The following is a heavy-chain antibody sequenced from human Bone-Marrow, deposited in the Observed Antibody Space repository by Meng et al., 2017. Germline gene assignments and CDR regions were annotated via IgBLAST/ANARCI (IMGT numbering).Heavy chain of an antibody. J-gene: IGHJ4*02. CDR3: ARDEDISAAGKLFGDY. CDR1: GYNFPDDY. D-gene: IGHD6-25*01. CDR2: INPKGGDT. Sequence: QVPLVRSGAVVKRPGAAVKVSCKPAGYNFPDDYTHWVRRAPGQGLEWMGRINPKGGDTHYAQKFQARVTMTGDTSISTAYMELSGLRSDDTAMYYCARDEDISAAGKLFGDYWGQGTLVTVSS. V-gene: IGHV1-2*06.